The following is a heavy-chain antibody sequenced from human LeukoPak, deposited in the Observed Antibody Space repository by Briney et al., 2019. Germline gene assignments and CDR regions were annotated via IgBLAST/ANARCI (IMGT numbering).Heavy chain of an antibody. CDR1: GGSISSSSYY. CDR3: ARQLGYCSSTSCYADKVDY. D-gene: IGHD2-2*01. J-gene: IGHJ4*02. CDR2: IYYSGST. Sequence: SETQSLTCTVSGGSISSSSYYWGWIRQPPGKGLEWIGSIYYSGSTYYNPSLKSRVTISVDTSKNQFSLKLSSVTAADTAVYYCARQLGYCSSTSCYADKVDYWGQGTLVTVSS. V-gene: IGHV4-39*01.